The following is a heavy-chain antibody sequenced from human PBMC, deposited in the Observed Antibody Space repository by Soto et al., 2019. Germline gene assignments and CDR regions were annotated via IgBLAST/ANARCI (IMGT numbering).Heavy chain of an antibody. CDR1: GYTFTSYG. Sequence: QVQLVQSGAEVKEPGASVKISCKASGYTFTSYGISWVRQAPGQGLEWMSWISAYNGDTNYVQKVQGRVTMTTDTSTSTAFMELRSLRFDDTAVYYCVRDPDGHIDFDYWGQGTLVTVSS. J-gene: IGHJ4*02. V-gene: IGHV1-18*01. CDR3: VRDPDGHIDFDY. CDR2: ISAYNGDT.